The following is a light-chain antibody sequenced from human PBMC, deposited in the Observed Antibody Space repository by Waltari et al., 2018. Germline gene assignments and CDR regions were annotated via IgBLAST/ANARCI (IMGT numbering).Light chain of an antibody. J-gene: IGLJ3*02. Sequence: QSALTQPASVSGSPGQSITISCAGTSSDIGAYKHVTWYQQHPGKVPKLVIYDVSVRPSGFSNRFSGSKFGNTASLTISAHQAEDEADYFCSSYTRSATFVFGGGTKLTVL. V-gene: IGLV2-14*01. CDR2: DVS. CDR1: SSDIGAYKH. CDR3: SSYTRSATFV.